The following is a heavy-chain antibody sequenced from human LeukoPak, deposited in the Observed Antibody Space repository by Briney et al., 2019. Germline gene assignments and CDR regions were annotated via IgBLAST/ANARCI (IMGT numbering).Heavy chain of an antibody. J-gene: IGHJ4*02. CDR1: GFTFSSYA. Sequence: GGSLRLSCTASGFTFSSYAMNWVRQAPGKGLEWVSGIGAGGTFTYYADSVKGRFTISRDNAKNSLYLQMNSLRDEDTAVYYCARGKAYSFDYWGQGTLVTVSS. CDR3: ARGKAYSFDY. V-gene: IGHV3-23*01. CDR2: IGAGGTFT.